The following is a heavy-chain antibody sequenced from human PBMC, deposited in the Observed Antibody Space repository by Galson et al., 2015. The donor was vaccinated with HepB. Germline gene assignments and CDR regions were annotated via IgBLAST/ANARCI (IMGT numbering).Heavy chain of an antibody. J-gene: IGHJ4*02. D-gene: IGHD3-3*01. V-gene: IGHV3-7*01. CDR1: GFTFSIYS. CDR2: INQDGSEK. CDR3: RAVESTSLHY. Sequence: SLRLSCAASGFTFSIYSMNWVRQAPGKGLEWVAGINQDGSEKYYVDSVKGRFTISRDNAYNSLYLQMNSLRVEDTAVYYCRAVESTSLHYWGQGTLVTVSS.